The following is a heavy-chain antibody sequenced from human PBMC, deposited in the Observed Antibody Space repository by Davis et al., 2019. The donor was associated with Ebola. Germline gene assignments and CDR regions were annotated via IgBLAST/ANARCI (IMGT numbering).Heavy chain of an antibody. CDR3: ARVDTATFDY. CDR1: GGSISSGGYY. V-gene: IGHV4-31*03. CDR2: IYYSGST. Sequence: SETLSLTCTVSGGSISSGGYYWSWIRQHPGKGLEWIGYIYYSGSTYYNPSLKSRVTISVDTSKNQFSLKLSSVTAADTAVYYCARVDTATFDYWGQGTLVTVSS. J-gene: IGHJ4*02. D-gene: IGHD5-18*01.